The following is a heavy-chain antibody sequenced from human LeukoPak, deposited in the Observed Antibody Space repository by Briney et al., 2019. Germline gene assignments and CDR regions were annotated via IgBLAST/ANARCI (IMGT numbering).Heavy chain of an antibody. CDR2: ITGSGGST. D-gene: IGHD2-2*01. CDR3: AKSLSITKPRGPFDC. Sequence: GGSLRLSCAASGFTFSSYVMSWVRQAPGKGLEWVSAITGSGGSTYYADSVKGRFTISRDNSKNTLYLQMNSLRDEDTAVYSCAKSLSITKPRGPFDCWGQGTLVTVSS. CDR1: GFTFSSYV. V-gene: IGHV3-23*01. J-gene: IGHJ4*02.